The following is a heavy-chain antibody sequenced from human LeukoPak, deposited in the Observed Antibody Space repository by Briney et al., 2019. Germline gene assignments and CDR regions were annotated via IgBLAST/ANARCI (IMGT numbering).Heavy chain of an antibody. CDR2: ISSSGSGGNT. D-gene: IGHD1-26*01. CDR1: GFICSDYA. Sequence: PGGSLRLSCTASGFICSDYAMSWARQAPGKGLEWVAGISSSGSGGNTYYADSVKGRFTISRDTSKNILFLQMNTLGAEDTAIYYCAKDRTVGASYWYFDLWGRGTLVTVSS. CDR3: AKDRTVGASYWYFDL. J-gene: IGHJ2*01. V-gene: IGHV3-23*01.